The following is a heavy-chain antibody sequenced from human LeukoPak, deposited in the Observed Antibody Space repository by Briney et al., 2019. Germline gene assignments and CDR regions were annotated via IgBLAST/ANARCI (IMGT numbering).Heavy chain of an antibody. Sequence: PGGSLRLSCAASGFTFSSYSMDWVRQAPGKGLEWVSSISSSSSYIYYADSVKGRFTISRDNAKNSLYLQMNSLRAEDTAVYYCASAAVAGTFPHWFDPWGQGTLVTVSS. D-gene: IGHD6-19*01. CDR1: GFTFSSYS. V-gene: IGHV3-21*01. CDR3: ASAAVAGTFPHWFDP. CDR2: ISSSSSYI. J-gene: IGHJ5*02.